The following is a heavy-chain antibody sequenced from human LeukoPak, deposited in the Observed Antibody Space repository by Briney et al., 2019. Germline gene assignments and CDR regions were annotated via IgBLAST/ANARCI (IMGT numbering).Heavy chain of an antibody. J-gene: IGHJ2*01. CDR1: GFNFNDYA. Sequence: PGRSLRLSCAASGFNFNDYAMHWVRQAPGKGLEWVSGISWNSGTVAYADSVKGRFTISRDNSKKSLYLQMTSLRAEDMALYYCAKASADWYFDLWGRGTLATVSS. CDR2: ISWNSGTV. CDR3: AKASADWYFDL. V-gene: IGHV3-9*03. D-gene: IGHD2-2*01.